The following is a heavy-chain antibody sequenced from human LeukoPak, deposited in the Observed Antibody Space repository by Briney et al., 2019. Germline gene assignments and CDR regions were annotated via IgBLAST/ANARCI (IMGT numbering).Heavy chain of an antibody. J-gene: IGHJ1*01. Sequence: SETLSLTCAVYGGSFSGYYWSWIRQPPGKGLEWIGYIYYSGSTNYNPSLKSRVTISVDTSKNQFSLKLSSVTAADTAVYYCAREDKEYFQHWGQGTLVTVSS. D-gene: IGHD2-15*01. V-gene: IGHV4-59*01. CDR2: IYYSGST. CDR1: GGSFSGYY. CDR3: AREDKEYFQH.